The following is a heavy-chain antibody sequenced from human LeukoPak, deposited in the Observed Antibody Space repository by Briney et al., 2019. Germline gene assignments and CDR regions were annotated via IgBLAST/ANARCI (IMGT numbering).Heavy chain of an antibody. J-gene: IGHJ6*03. CDR2: MNPNSGNT. CDR1: GYTFTSYD. V-gene: IGHV1-8*01. Sequence: ASVKVSCKASGYTFTSYDINWVRQATGQGLEWMGWMNPNSGNTGCAQKFQGRVTMTRNTSISTAYMELSSLRSEDTAVYYCARGINSSSWYWYYYYYMDVWGKGTTVTVSS. D-gene: IGHD6-13*01. CDR3: ARGINSSSWYWYYYYYMDV.